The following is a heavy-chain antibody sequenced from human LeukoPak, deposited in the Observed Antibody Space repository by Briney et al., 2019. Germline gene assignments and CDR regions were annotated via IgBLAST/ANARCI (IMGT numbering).Heavy chain of an antibody. J-gene: IGHJ6*03. CDR3: ARDSASSFYYYMDV. CDR1: GFTFSYYA. D-gene: IGHD3-10*01. CDR2: IPYDGSKK. Sequence: PGGSLRLSCAASGFTFSYYAMHWVRQAPGKGLEWVAAIPYDGSKKYYTDSVKGRFTISRDNSKNTLYLQMNSLRDEDTAVYYCARDSASSFYYYMDVWGKGTTVTVSS. V-gene: IGHV3-30*10.